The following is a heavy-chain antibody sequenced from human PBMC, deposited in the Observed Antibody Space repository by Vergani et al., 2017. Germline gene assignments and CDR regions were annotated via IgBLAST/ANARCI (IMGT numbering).Heavy chain of an antibody. J-gene: IGHJ4*02. CDR3: AKYFGLVRIGSVDY. Sequence: QVQLVESGGGVVQPGRSLRLSCAASGFTFSSYGMHWVRQAPGKGLEWVAVIWYDGSNKYYADSVKGRFTISRDNSKNTLYLQMNSLRAEDTAVYYCAKYFGLVRIGSVDYWGQGTLVTVSS. V-gene: IGHV3-33*06. D-gene: IGHD6-19*01. CDR2: IWYDGSNK. CDR1: GFTFSSYG.